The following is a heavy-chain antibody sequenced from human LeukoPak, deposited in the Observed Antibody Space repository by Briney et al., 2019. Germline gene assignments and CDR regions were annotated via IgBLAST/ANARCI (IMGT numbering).Heavy chain of an antibody. CDR2: INHSGGT. V-gene: IGHV4-34*01. CDR3: ARGGNSSGNFDY. CDR1: GGSFSGYY. J-gene: IGHJ4*02. D-gene: IGHD6-19*01. Sequence: KTSETLSLTCAVYGGSFSGYYWSWIRQPPGKGLEWIGEINHSGGTNYNPSLKSRVTISVDTSKSQFSLKLSSVTAADTAVYYCARGGNSSGNFDYWGQGTLVTVSS.